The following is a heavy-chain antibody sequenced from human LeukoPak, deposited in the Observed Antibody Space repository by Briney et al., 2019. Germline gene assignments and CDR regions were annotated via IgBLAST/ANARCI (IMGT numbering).Heavy chain of an antibody. J-gene: IGHJ4*02. CDR1: GDSVSSNSAC. V-gene: IGHV6-1*01. D-gene: IGHD6-19*01. Sequence: SQTLSLTYAISGDSVSSNSACWTWIRQSPSRGLEWLGRTYYKSKWYNDYAVSVKRRITINPDTSKNQFSLQLNSVTPEDTAVYYCAREPFGWSEYYFDYWGQGTLVTVSS. CDR3: AREPFGWSEYYFDY. CDR2: TYYKSKWYN.